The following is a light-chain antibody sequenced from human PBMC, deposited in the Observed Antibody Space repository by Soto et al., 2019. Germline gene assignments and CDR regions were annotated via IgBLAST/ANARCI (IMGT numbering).Light chain of an antibody. V-gene: IGKV3-20*01. CDR2: GAS. J-gene: IGKJ1*01. Sequence: IVVSESLCTLSLSPGERATLSCRARQSVSNNYLGWYQQQPGQAPRLLIYGASNRATGIPDRFSGSGSGTDFTLTISRLEPEDFAVYYCQQYGSSGTFGQGTKVDI. CDR1: QSVSNNY. CDR3: QQYGSSGT.